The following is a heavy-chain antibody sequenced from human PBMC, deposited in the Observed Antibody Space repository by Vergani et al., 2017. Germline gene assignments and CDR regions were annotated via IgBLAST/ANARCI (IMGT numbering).Heavy chain of an antibody. D-gene: IGHD3-3*01. J-gene: IGHJ4*02. CDR3: TTGVTAESTTFAVVVR. CDR1: GFNFRDAW. CDR2: MKSTTEGGTT. Sequence: EVHLVESGGGWVKPGGSLTVSCVTSGFNFRDAWFNWVRQAPGKGLEWVGRMKSTTEGGTTEYAPPVKGRITISSDDSKNTLYLQMNTLKTEEPATYYCTTGVTAESTTFAVVVRWGQGTLVTVSS. V-gene: IGHV3-15*07.